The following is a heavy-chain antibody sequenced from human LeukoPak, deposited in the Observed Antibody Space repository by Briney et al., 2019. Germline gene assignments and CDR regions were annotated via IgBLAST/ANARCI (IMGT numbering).Heavy chain of an antibody. CDR2: IHHSGNS. V-gene: IGHV4-59*02. D-gene: IGHD7-27*01. CDR3: TRGHWGLQS. CDR1: GASVTDYY. J-gene: IGHJ5*02. Sequence: SETLSLTCTVSGASVTDYYWSWIRQSPGKGLERISYIHHSGNSDYNPSLRSRVTTSLDTSKNQFSLNLISVTAADTAVYYCTRGHWGLQSWSQGTLVTVSS.